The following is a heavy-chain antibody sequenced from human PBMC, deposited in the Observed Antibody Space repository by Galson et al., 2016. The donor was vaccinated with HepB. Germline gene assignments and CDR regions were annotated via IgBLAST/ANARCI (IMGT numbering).Heavy chain of an antibody. J-gene: IGHJ4*02. CDR3: VKESLYSGSWRVDY. D-gene: IGHD6-13*01. CDR1: GFTFSKFS. CDR2: IPADGSRT. Sequence: SLRLSCAASGFTFSKFSMHWVRQVPGKGLEYVSAIPADGSRTYYTDSVKGRFIIFRDNSENTLYLQMSGLRAEDTAVYYCVKESLYSGSWRVDYWGQGTLVTVSS. V-gene: IGHV3-64D*06.